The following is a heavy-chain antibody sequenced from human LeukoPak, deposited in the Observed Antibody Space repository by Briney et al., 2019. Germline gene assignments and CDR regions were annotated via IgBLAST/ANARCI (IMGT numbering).Heavy chain of an antibody. CDR1: GITFSDYY. V-gene: IGHV3-69-1*01. CDR3: ARDLGNNPAADLDAFDL. D-gene: IGHD1-14*01. Sequence: PGGSLRLSCEASGITFSDYYMTWIRQANYADSVKGRFTISRDNTKNSLYMQMNSLRGEDTAVYFCARDLGNNPAADLDAFDLWGQGTMVTVSS. J-gene: IGHJ3*01.